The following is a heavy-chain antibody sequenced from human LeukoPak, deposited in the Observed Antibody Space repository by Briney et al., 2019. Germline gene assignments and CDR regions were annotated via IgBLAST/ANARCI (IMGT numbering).Heavy chain of an antibody. CDR3: ARDPYYYDSSGYSKFDY. V-gene: IGHV3-48*02. CDR1: GFTFSSYS. D-gene: IGHD3-22*01. CDR2: ISSSSSTI. J-gene: IGHJ4*02. Sequence: PGGSLRLSCAASGFTFSSYSVNWVRQAPGKGLEWVSYISSSSSTIYYADSVKGRFTISRDNAKNSLYLQMNSLRDEDTAVYYCARDPYYYDSSGYSKFDYWGQGTLVTVSS.